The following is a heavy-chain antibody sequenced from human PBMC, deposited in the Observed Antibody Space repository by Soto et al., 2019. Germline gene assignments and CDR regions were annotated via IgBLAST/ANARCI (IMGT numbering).Heavy chain of an antibody. J-gene: IGHJ4*02. CDR3: ARAGVATKPLDY. V-gene: IGHV4-30-4*01. Sequence: PSETLSLTCTVSGGSISSGDYYWSWIRQPPGKGLEWIGYIYYSGSTYYNPSLKSRVTISVDTSKNQFSLKLSSVTAADTAVYYCARAGVATKPLDYWGQGTLVTVSS. CDR1: GGSISSGDYY. CDR2: IYYSGST. D-gene: IGHD5-12*01.